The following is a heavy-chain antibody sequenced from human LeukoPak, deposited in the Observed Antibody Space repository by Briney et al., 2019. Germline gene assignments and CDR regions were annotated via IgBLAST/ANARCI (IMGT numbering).Heavy chain of an antibody. V-gene: IGHV3-7*01. CDR3: ARLGYSGYDAFDY. Sequence: GGSLRLSCAAYGFTFSNYAMSWVRQAPGKGLEWGANIKQDGSEKYYVDSVKGRFTISRDNAKNSLYLQMNSLRAEDTAVYYCARLGYSGYDAFDYWGQGTLVTVSS. CDR2: IKQDGSEK. CDR1: GFTFSNYA. J-gene: IGHJ4*02. D-gene: IGHD5-12*01.